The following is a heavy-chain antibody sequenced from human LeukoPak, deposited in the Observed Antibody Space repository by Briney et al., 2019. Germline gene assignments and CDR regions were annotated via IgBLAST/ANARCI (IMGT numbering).Heavy chain of an antibody. D-gene: IGHD2-15*01. V-gene: IGHV3-11*05. CDR3: AKERPGYCSGGNCQRDAFDI. CDR2: ISGSSTYT. J-gene: IGHJ3*02. Sequence: PGGSLRLSCAASGFNFSDYYMNWIRQAPGKGLEWVSYISGSSTYTDYADSVKGRFTISRDNAKNALFLQMNSLRAEDTAVFYCAKERPGYCSGGNCQRDAFDIWGQGTMVTVSS. CDR1: GFNFSDYY.